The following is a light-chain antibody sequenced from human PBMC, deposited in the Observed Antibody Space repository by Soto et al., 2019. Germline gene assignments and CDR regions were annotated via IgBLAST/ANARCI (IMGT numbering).Light chain of an antibody. J-gene: IGKJ2*01. CDR3: QQYDTNSGT. Sequence: DIQMTQSPSTLSASVGDRVTITCRASQSISSWLAWYQQKPGKAPKLLIYDASTLEGGVPSRFSDSGSGTEFTLTISSLQPDDFAIYYCQQYDTNSGTFGQGTKLEIK. V-gene: IGKV1-5*01. CDR2: DAS. CDR1: QSISSW.